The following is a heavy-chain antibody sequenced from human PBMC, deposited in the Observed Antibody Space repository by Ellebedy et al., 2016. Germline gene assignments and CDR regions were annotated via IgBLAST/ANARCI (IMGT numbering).Heavy chain of an antibody. CDR3: AGGKRGIAVVPHYMDV. V-gene: IGHV4-31*03. J-gene: IGHJ6*03. D-gene: IGHD6-19*01. CDR2: IYYSGST. CDR1: GGSINSVGDY. Sequence: SETLSLXXNVSGGSINSVGDYWSWIRQHPGKGLEWIGYIYYSGSTHYNPPLQSRVTISVDTSKNQFALKLSSVTAADTAVYYCAGGKRGIAVVPHYMDVWGKGTTVTVSS.